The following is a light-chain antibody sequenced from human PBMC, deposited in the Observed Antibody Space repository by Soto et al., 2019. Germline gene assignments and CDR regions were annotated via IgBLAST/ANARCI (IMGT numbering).Light chain of an antibody. CDR2: EVS. CDR1: SSDVGSYNY. Sequence: QSVLTQPPSASGSPGQSVTISCTGTSSDVGSYNYVSWYQQHPGKAPKLMIYEVSKRPSGVPDRFSGSKSGNTASLTVSGLQAEDEADYYCSSYAGSNNLVFGGGTQLTV. V-gene: IGLV2-8*01. J-gene: IGLJ2*01. CDR3: SSYAGSNNLV.